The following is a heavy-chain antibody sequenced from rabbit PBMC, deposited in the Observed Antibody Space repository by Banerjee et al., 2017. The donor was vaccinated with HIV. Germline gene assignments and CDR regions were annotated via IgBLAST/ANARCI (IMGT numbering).Heavy chain of an antibody. Sequence: QEQLVESGGGLVQPGGSLKLSCKASGFDFSSYGVSWVRQAPGKGLEWIGYIYPDYGSIAYANWVNGRFTISLDNAQTTVFLQMTSLTAADTATYFCARDYGYGGSGYSRLDLWGQGSLVTVS. CDR1: GFDFSSYG. V-gene: IGHV1S47*01. CDR2: IYPDYGSI. CDR3: ARDYGYGGSGYSRLDL. D-gene: IGHD8-1*01. J-gene: IGHJ3*01.